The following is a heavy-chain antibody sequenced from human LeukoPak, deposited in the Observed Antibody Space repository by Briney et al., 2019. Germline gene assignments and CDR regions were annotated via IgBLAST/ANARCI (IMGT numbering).Heavy chain of an antibody. CDR3: ARGMDTAMYYFDY. Sequence: PGRSLRLSCAASGFTFSSYAMHWVRQAPGKGLEWVAVISYDGSNKYYADSVKGRFTISRDNSKNTLYLQMNSLRAEDTAVYYCARGMDTAMYYFDYWGQGTLVTVSS. CDR1: GFTFSSYA. CDR2: ISYDGSNK. V-gene: IGHV3-30-3*01. D-gene: IGHD5-18*01. J-gene: IGHJ4*02.